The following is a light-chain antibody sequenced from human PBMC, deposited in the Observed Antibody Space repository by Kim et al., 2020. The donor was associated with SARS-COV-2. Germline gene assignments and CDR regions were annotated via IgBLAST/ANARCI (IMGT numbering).Light chain of an antibody. V-gene: IGKV1-27*01. CDR3: QKCDRAPWT. Sequence: ASVGDRVPITCRASQDISNYLAWFQLKPGKAPKLLIYAASALQPGVPSRFSGSGSGTDFTLTVTSLQPEDVATYYCQKCDRAPWTFGQGTKVEIK. J-gene: IGKJ1*01. CDR1: QDISNY. CDR2: AAS.